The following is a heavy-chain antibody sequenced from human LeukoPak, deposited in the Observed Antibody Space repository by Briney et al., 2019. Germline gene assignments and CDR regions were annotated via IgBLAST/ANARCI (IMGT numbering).Heavy chain of an antibody. Sequence: GESLKISCKGSGYSFTSYWISWVRQMPGKGLEWMGRIDPSDSYTNYSPSFQGHVTISADKSISTAYLQWSSLKASDTAMYYCAKQKAYGSGSYTWFDPWGQGTLVTVSS. J-gene: IGHJ5*02. V-gene: IGHV5-10-1*01. CDR3: AKQKAYGSGSYTWFDP. D-gene: IGHD3-10*01. CDR1: GYSFTSYW. CDR2: IDPSDSYT.